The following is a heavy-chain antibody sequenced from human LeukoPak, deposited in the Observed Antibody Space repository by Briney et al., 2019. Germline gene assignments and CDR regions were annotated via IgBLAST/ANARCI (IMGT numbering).Heavy chain of an antibody. D-gene: IGHD1-14*01. CDR3: AKPTHVRGGPWFDP. V-gene: IGHV1-18*01. Sequence: ASVKVSCKTSGYTFTSYGISWVRQAPGQGLEWMGWLSAYNTNANYAQKLQGRVTMTTDTSTSTAYMELSSLRSEDTAVYYCAKPTHVRGGPWFDPWGQGTLVTVSS. CDR2: LSAYNTNA. J-gene: IGHJ5*02. CDR1: GYTFTSYG.